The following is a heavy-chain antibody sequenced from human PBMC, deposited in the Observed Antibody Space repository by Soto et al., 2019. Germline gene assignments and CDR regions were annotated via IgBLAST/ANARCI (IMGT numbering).Heavy chain of an antibody. CDR3: AKELVNSGWTYFDY. V-gene: IGHV3-23*01. CDR2: ISDSGGRT. Sequence: GGSLRLSCPASGFTFNTYAMSWVRQAPGKGLEWVSAISDSGGRTYYADSVKGRFTISRDNSKNTLYLQINSLRAEDTAVYFCAKELVNSGWTYFDYWGQGTLVTVSS. D-gene: IGHD6-19*01. CDR1: GFTFNTYA. J-gene: IGHJ4*02.